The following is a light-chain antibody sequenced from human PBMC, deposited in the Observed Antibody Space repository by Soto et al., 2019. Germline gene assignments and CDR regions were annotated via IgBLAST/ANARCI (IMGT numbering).Light chain of an antibody. CDR2: DGS. Sequence: SYCQAQPPWVSLAPGQKAGITCGGNNIGSYSVHWYQQRPGQAPVLVVYDGSDRPSGIPERFSGSNSGNTATLTIGRVEAADEADYYCQVWDNNGGHNYVFGAGTKVTVL. V-gene: IGLV3-21*02. J-gene: IGLJ1*01. CDR3: QVWDNNGGHNYV. CDR1: NIGSYS.